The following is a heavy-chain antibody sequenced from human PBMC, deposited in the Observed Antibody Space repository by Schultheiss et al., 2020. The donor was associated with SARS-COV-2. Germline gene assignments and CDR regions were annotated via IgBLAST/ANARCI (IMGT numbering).Heavy chain of an antibody. CDR1: GYTFTGYY. Sequence: ASVKVSCKASGYTFTGYYMHWVRQAPRQGLEWMGIINPSGGSTSYAQKFQGRVTMTRDTSKNQFSLKLSSVTAADTAVYYCARDSGYYDSSGYFDYWGQGTLVTVSS. CDR3: ARDSGYYDSSGYFDY. V-gene: IGHV1-46*01. CDR2: INPSGGST. D-gene: IGHD3-22*01. J-gene: IGHJ4*02.